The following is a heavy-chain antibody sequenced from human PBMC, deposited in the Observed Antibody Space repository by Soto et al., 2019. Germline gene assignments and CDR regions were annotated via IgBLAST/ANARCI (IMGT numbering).Heavy chain of an antibody. CDR1: GGSISSGGYY. D-gene: IGHD3-3*01. Sequence: QVQLQESGPGLVKPSQTLSLTCTVSGGSISSGGYYWSWIRQHPGKGLEWIGYIYYSGSTYYNPSLKSRVXXSXDXXKNQFSLKLSSVTAADTAVYYCARRDFYYYYGMDVWGQGTTVTVSS. CDR2: IYYSGST. V-gene: IGHV4-31*03. CDR3: ARRDFYYYYGMDV. J-gene: IGHJ6*02.